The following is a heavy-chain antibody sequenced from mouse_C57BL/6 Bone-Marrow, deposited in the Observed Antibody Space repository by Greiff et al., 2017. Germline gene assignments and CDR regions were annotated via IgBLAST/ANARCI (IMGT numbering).Heavy chain of an antibody. D-gene: IGHD2-3*01. CDR1: GFTFSDYY. CDR3: ARKRWGWYFDV. CDR2: INYDGSST. J-gene: IGHJ1*03. V-gene: IGHV5-16*01. Sequence: EVQVVESEGGLVQPGSSMKLSCTASGFTFSDYYMAWVRQVPEKGLEWVANINYDGSSTYYLDSLKSRFIISRDNAKNILYLQMSSLKSEDTATYYCARKRWGWYFDVWGTGTTVTVSS.